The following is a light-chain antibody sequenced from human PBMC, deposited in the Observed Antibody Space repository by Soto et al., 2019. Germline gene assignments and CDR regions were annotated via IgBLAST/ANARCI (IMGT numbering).Light chain of an antibody. Sequence: EIVMTQSPGTLSLSPGERSTVSCRASQSVSSNLAWYQQKPGQAPSLLIYGAFTRATGIPARFSGTGSGTEFTLTISSLQSEDFALYYCQQYNDWPLTFGQGTKVDI. CDR2: GAF. V-gene: IGKV3-15*01. CDR3: QQYNDWPLT. J-gene: IGKJ1*01. CDR1: QSVSSN.